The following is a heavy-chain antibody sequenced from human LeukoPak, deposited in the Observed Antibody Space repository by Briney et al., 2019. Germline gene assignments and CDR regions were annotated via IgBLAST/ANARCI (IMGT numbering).Heavy chain of an antibody. CDR2: MNPNSGNT. CDR1: GYTFTSYD. CDR3: ARTGGSGWPYYYYGMDV. Sequence: ASVKVSCKASGYTFTSYDINWVRQATGQGLEWMGWMNPNSGNTGYAQRFQGRVTMTRNTSISTAYMELSSLRSEDTAVYYCARTGGSGWPYYYYGMDVWGQGTTVTVSS. J-gene: IGHJ6*02. V-gene: IGHV1-8*01. D-gene: IGHD6-25*01.